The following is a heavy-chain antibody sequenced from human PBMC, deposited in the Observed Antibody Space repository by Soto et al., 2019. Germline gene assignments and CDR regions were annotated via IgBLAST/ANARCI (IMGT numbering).Heavy chain of an antibody. CDR1: GFTFSSYG. V-gene: IGHV3-30*18. CDR2: ISYDGSNK. D-gene: IGHD1-1*01. J-gene: IGHJ4*01. Sequence: QVQLVESGGGVVQPGRSLRLSCAASGFTFSSYGMHWVRQAPGKGLEWVAVISYDGSNKYYADSVKGRFTISRDNSKNTLYLQMNSLRAEDTAVYYCAKDGTGWNDGVPFRFADYWGHGTLVTVSS. CDR3: AKDGTGWNDGVPFRFADY.